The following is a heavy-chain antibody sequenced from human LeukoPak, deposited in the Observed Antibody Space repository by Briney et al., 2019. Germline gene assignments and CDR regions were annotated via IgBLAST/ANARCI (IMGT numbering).Heavy chain of an antibody. D-gene: IGHD6-19*01. J-gene: IGHJ4*02. V-gene: IGHV4-59*12. Sequence: SETLSLTCTVSGGSISSYYWSWIRQPPGKGLEWIGYIYYSGSTNYNPSLKSRVTISVDTSKNQFSLKLSSVTAADTAVYYCARDTGRSGWYYFDYWGQGTLVTVSS. CDR1: GGSISSYY. CDR3: ARDTGRSGWYYFDY. CDR2: IYYSGST.